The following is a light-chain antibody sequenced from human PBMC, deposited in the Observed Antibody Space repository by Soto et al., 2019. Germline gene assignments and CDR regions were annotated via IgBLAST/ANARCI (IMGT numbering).Light chain of an antibody. CDR2: GAS. CDR3: QQYNWWPWT. V-gene: IGKV3-15*01. J-gene: IGKJ1*01. CDR1: QSVGSN. Sequence: ERVMTQSPATLSVSPGERATLSCRASQSVGSNLAWYQQKPGQAPRLLIFGASSGATGVPARFSGGGSGTEFTLTISSLQSEDSALYYCQQYNWWPWTFGQGTKVDIK.